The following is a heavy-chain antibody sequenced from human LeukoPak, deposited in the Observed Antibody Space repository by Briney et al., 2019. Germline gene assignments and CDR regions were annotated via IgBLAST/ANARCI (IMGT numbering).Heavy chain of an antibody. CDR2: ISTRDNTI. Sequence: GGSLRLSCAASGFIFKTYWMSWVRQTPGKGLEWLSYISTRDNTIQYADSVKGRFTISRDNANNSVFLQMNNLRAEDSAIYYCARGARWAYYFDYWGQGSLVTVSS. CDR3: ARGARWAYYFDY. D-gene: IGHD4-23*01. CDR1: GFIFKTYW. J-gene: IGHJ4*02. V-gene: IGHV3-11*01.